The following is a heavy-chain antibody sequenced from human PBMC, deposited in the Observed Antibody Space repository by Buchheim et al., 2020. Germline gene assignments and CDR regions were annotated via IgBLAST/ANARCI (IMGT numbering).Heavy chain of an antibody. J-gene: IGHJ6*02. D-gene: IGHD2-2*01. CDR2: MNPNSGNT. V-gene: IGHV1-8*01. CDR1: GYTFTSYD. CDR3: ARGPADCSSTSCYYTGMDV. Sequence: QVQLVQSGAEVKKPGASVKVSCKASGYTFTSYDINWVRQATGQGLEWTGWMNPNSGNTGYAQKFQGRVTMTRNTSISTAYMELSSLRSEDTAVYYCARGPADCSSTSCYYTGMDVWGQGTT.